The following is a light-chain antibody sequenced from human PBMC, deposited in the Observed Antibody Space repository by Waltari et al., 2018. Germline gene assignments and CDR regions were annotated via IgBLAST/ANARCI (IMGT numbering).Light chain of an antibody. V-gene: IGKV3-20*01. CDR2: GAS. Sequence: EIVLTQSPGTLSLSPWHRATPPCRASQSVSSSYLAWYQQKPGQAPRLLIYGASSRATGIPDRFSGSGSGTDFTLTISRLEPEDFAVYYCQQYGSPLSTFGGGTKVEIK. CDR1: QSVSSSY. CDR3: QQYGSPLST. J-gene: IGKJ4*01.